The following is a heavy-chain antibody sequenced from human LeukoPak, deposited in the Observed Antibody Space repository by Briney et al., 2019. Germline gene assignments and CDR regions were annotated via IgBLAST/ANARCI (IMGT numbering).Heavy chain of an antibody. CDR1: GYTFTGYY. CDR2: INPNRGGT. D-gene: IGHD6-13*01. J-gene: IGHJ4*02. V-gene: IGHV1-2*06. Sequence: AASVKVSCKASGYTFTGYYMHWVREAPGQGLEWMGRINPNRGGTNYAQKFQGSVTMTRDTSISTAYMELSRLRSDDTAVYYCARERPPGDSSNWFLEGYFDIWGQGTLATVSS. CDR3: ARERPPGDSSNWFLEGYFDI.